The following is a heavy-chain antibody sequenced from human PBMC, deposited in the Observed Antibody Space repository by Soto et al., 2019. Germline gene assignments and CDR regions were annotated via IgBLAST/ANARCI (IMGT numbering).Heavy chain of an antibody. CDR2: IYYSGST. J-gene: IGHJ4*02. CDR3: AKDEGTVTTCFDY. Sequence: SETLSLTCTVSGGSISSGGYYWSWIRQHPGKGLEWIGYIYYSGSTYYNPSLKSRVTISVDTSKNQFSLKLSSVTAADTAVYYCAKDEGTVTTCFDYWGQGTLVTVSS. V-gene: IGHV4-31*03. D-gene: IGHD4-4*01. CDR1: GGSISSGGYY.